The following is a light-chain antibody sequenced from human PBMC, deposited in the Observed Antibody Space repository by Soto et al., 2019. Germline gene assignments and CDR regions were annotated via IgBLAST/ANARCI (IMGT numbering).Light chain of an antibody. CDR1: QAIRED. CDR3: LQDFTFPYT. V-gene: IGKV1-6*01. CDR2: AAS. Sequence: AIQMTQSPSSLSASVGDRVTITCWASQAIREDLSWYQQKPGKAPTVLISAASTLESGLPLRFSGSGSGIDSTLTISSLQPEDVAPYYCLQDFTFPYTFGQGPKLEIK. J-gene: IGKJ2*01.